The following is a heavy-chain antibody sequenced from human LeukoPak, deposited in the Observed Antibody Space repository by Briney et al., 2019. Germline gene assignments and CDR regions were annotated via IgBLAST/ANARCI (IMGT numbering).Heavy chain of an antibody. CDR3: ARDVEWLVPNFDY. Sequence: GGSLRLSCAASGFTFSSYWMSWVRQAPGKGLEWVANIKQDGSEKYYVDSVKGRFTISRDNAKNSLYLQMNSLRAEDTAVYYCARDVEWLVPNFDYWGQGTLVTVSS. CDR2: IKQDGSEK. V-gene: IGHV3-7*01. J-gene: IGHJ4*02. CDR1: GFTFSSYW. D-gene: IGHD6-19*01.